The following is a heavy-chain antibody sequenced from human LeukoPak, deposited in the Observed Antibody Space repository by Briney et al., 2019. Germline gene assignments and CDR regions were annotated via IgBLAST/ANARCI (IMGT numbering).Heavy chain of an antibody. J-gene: IGHJ3*02. CDR1: GFTFSNYW. Sequence: GGSLRLSCAASGFTFSNYWMHWVRQAPGKGLACVSRINSDGSSTSYAETVKGRFTISRDNAKNTLYLQMNSLRAEDTAVYYCARVDGGTYGNDAFDIWGQGTMVAVSS. D-gene: IGHD1-26*01. V-gene: IGHV3-74*01. CDR3: ARVDGGTYGNDAFDI. CDR2: INSDGSST.